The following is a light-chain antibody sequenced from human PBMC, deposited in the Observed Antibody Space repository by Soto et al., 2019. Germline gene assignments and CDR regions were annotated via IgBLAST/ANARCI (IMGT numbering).Light chain of an antibody. CDR3: QQYNTFSWT. CDR2: DTS. Sequence: DIQMTHSPSTLSASVGDRVTTTCRASEFISSWLAWYQQKPGKAPKLLIYDTSTLASGVPSRFSGSGSGTDFTLTISSLQPDDFATYYCQQYNTFSWTFGPGTRVEIK. J-gene: IGKJ1*01. CDR1: EFISSW. V-gene: IGKV1-5*01.